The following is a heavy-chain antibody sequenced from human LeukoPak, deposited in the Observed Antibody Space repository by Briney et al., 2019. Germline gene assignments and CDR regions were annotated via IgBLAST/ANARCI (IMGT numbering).Heavy chain of an antibody. CDR3: ARRSVLTQLDAFDV. Sequence: GESLKISCKGSGYTFTNYWIGWVRQMPGKGLEWMGIIYPGDPDTRYSPSFQGQVTFSADKSISTAYLHWSSLKASDTAMYFCARRSVLTQLDAFDVWGQGTTVTVSS. CDR2: IYPGDPDT. D-gene: IGHD4/OR15-4a*01. V-gene: IGHV5-51*01. J-gene: IGHJ3*01. CDR1: GYTFTNYW.